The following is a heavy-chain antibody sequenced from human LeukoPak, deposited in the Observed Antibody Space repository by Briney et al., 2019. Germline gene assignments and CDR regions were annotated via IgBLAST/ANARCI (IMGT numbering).Heavy chain of an antibody. J-gene: IGHJ6*03. CDR1: GFTFSSYS. CDR2: ISSSSSYI. CDR3: ARAENWNDVNYYYYMDV. D-gene: IGHD1-1*01. Sequence: SGGSLRLSCAASGFTFSSYSMNWVRQAPGKGLEWVSSISSSSSYIYYADSVKGRFTISRDNAKNSLYLQMNSLRAEDTAVYYCARAENWNDVNYYYYMDVWGKGTTVTVSS. V-gene: IGHV3-21*01.